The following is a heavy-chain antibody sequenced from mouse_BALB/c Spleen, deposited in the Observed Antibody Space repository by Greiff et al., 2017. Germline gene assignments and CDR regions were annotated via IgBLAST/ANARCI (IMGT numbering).Heavy chain of an antibody. CDR2: IYYSGTI. J-gene: IGHJ1*01. D-gene: IGHD1-2*01. CDR1: GISITTGNYR. Sequence: EVKLVESGPGLVKPSQTVSLTCTVTGISITTGNYRWSWIRQFPGNKLEWIGYIYYSGTITYNPSLTSRTTITRDTSKNQFFLEMNSLTAEDTATYYCARDGWGWYFDVWGAGTTVTVSS. CDR3: ARDGWGWYFDV. V-gene: IGHV3-5*02.